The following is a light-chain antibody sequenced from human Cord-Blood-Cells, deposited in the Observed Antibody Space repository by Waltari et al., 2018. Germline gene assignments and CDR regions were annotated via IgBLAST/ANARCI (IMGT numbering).Light chain of an antibody. CDR3: MQALQTPLT. V-gene: IGKV2-28*01. CDR1: QSILHSNGYNY. J-gene: IGKJ4*01. CDR2: LGS. Sequence: DIVMTQSPLSLPVTPGEPASISCRSSQSILHSNGYNYLDWYMQKPGQSPQLLIYLGSNRASGVPDRFSGSGSGTDFTLKISRVEAEDVGFYYCMQALQTPLTFGGGTKVEIK.